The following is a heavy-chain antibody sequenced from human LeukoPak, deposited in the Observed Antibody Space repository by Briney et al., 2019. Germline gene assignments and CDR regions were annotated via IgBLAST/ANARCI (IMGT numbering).Heavy chain of an antibody. CDR3: ARAFSAWPHAF. CDR2: ISYSGTT. Sequence: PSETLSLTCTVSGGSISTYYWSWVRQPPGKGLEWLGYISYSGTTTYSPSLESRVTISLDTPKNQFSLRLTSLTDADTAVYYCARAFSAWPHAFWGQGTMVTVSS. CDR1: GGSISTYY. D-gene: IGHD6-19*01. V-gene: IGHV4-59*01. J-gene: IGHJ3*01.